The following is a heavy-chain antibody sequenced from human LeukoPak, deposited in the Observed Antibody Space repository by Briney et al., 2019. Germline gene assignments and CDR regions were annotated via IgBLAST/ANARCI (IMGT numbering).Heavy chain of an antibody. V-gene: IGHV3-21*01. J-gene: IGHJ4*02. CDR1: GFTFSSYS. CDR3: ARNAEVGSSFDY. Sequence: NSGGSLRLSCAASGFTFSSYSMNWVRQAPGKWLEWVSSISTSSGYKYYADSVKGRFTISRDNAKNSLYLQMNSLRAEDTAVYYCARNAEVGSSFDYWGQGTLVTVSS. D-gene: IGHD3-10*01. CDR2: ISTSSGYK.